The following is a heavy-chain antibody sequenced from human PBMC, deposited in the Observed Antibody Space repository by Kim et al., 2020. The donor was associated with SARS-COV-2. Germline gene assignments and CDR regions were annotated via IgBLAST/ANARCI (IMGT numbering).Heavy chain of an antibody. D-gene: IGHD2-21*02. J-gene: IGHJ6*02. CDR3: ARDRVTTDYYFYYGMDV. V-gene: IGHV3-30*07. Sequence: VKGRFHISRDNSKNTLYLQMNSLRAEDTAVYYCARDRVTTDYYFYYGMDVWGQGTTVTVSS.